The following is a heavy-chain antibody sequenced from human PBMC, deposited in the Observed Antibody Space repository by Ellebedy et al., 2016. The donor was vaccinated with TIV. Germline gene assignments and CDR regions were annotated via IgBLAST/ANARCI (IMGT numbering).Heavy chain of an antibody. D-gene: IGHD6-13*01. Sequence: GGSLRLSCAASGFTFSSYGMHWVRQAPGKGLEWVAFISYDARETNSADSVRGRFTISRDKSRNSLYLQMNSLRIEDTAVYYCARVLRAGQELEYWGQGTLVTVSS. CDR1: GFTFSSYG. CDR2: ISYDARET. CDR3: ARVLRAGQELEY. V-gene: IGHV3-30*19. J-gene: IGHJ4*02.